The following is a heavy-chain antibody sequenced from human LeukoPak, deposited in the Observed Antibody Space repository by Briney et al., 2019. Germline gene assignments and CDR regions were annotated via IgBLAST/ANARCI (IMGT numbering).Heavy chain of an antibody. CDR3: ARDSVVFDS. J-gene: IGHJ4*01. Sequence: NSSETLSLTCTVSGGSISTSPYSWTWIRQPRGEGLEWIGNIYHSGNTNYSPSLKSRVTISIDKSKSQFSLNLTSVTAADTAVYYCARDSVVFDSWGQGILVTVSS. V-gene: IGHV4-30-2*01. D-gene: IGHD2-15*01. CDR1: GGSISTSPYS. CDR2: IYHSGNT.